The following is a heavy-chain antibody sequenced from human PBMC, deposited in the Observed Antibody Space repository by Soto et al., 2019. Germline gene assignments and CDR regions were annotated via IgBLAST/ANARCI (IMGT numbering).Heavy chain of an antibody. CDR2: IVVGSGNT. CDR1: GFTFTSSA. CDR3: AADGRLGIYRGRYYYYGMDV. V-gene: IGHV1-58*01. J-gene: IGHJ6*02. Sequence: QMQLVQSGPEVKKPGTSVKVSCKASGFTFTSSAVQWVRQARGQRLEWIGWIVVGSGNTNYAQKFQERVTITRDMSTSTAYMELSSLRSEDTAVYYCAADGRLGIYRGRYYYYGMDVWGQGTTVTVSS. D-gene: IGHD7-27*01.